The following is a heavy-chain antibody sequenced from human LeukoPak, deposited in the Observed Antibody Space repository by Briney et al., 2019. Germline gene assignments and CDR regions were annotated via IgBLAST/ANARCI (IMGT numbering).Heavy chain of an antibody. CDR1: EYTFTDYY. CDR2: INPNSGGT. Sequence: ASVKVSFKASEYTFTDYYMHWVRQAPGQGLEWMGWINPNSGGTNYAQKFQGRVTMTRDTSISTAYMELSRLRSDDTAVYYCARDRVLRYFDWLSYNWFDPWGQGTLVTVSS. D-gene: IGHD3-9*01. V-gene: IGHV1-2*02. CDR3: ARDRVLRYFDWLSYNWFDP. J-gene: IGHJ5*02.